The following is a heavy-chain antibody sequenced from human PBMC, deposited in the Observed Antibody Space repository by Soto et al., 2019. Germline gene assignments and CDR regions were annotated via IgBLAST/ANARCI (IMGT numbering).Heavy chain of an antibody. V-gene: IGHV3-23*01. CDR1: GFTFSSYA. D-gene: IGHD6-19*01. CDR2: ISGSGGST. Sequence: GGSLRLSCAASGFTFSSYAMSWVRQAPGKGLEWVSGISGSGGSTYHADSVKGRFTISRDNSKNTLYLQMNSLRAEDTAVYYCAKISSGCPYDPLAIWGQGTMVTVSS. CDR3: AKISSGCPYDPLAI. J-gene: IGHJ3*02.